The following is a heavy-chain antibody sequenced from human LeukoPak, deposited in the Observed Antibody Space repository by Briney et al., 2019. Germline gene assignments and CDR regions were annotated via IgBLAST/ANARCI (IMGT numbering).Heavy chain of an antibody. CDR3: ARGALGDYFLDY. J-gene: IGHJ4*02. CDR1: GYTFTGYY. D-gene: IGHD5-12*01. Sequence: ASVKVSCKASGYTFTGYYMHWVRQAPGQGLEWLGWINPISGGTNYAQRFQGRVTMTRDTSITTAYMELSSLRPDDTAVYYCARGALGDYFLDYWGQGTLVIVPS. V-gene: IGHV1-2*02. CDR2: INPISGGT.